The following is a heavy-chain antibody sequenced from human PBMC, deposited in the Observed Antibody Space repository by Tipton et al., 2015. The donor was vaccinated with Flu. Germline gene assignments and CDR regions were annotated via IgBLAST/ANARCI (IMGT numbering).Heavy chain of an antibody. CDR1: GGSISSYY. CDR3: ARTLGGNYFDP. CDR2: IYYSGST. V-gene: IGHV4-59*01. Sequence: LTCNVSGGSISSYYWSWIRQPPGKGLEWIGCIYYSGSTNYNPSLKSRVTISVDTSKTQFSLNLISVTAADTAVYYCARTLGGNYFDPWGQGILVTVSS. D-gene: IGHD1-7*01. J-gene: IGHJ5*02.